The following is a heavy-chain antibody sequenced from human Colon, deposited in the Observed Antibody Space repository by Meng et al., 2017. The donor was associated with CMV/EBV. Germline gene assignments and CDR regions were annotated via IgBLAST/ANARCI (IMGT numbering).Heavy chain of an antibody. J-gene: IGHJ6*02. CDR3: ARDPAHVLEVVSPAYYYDMGV. CDR1: GFTFGDYA. CDR2: IKPDGSEQ. V-gene: IGHV3-7*01. D-gene: IGHD2-2*01. Sequence: GESLKISCTASGFTFGDYAMSWVRQAPGKGLQWVANIKPDGSEQYYEDSVKGRFTISRDNAKKSLYLQMNSLRAEDTAVYYCARDPAHVLEVVSPAYYYDMGVWGQGTTVTVSS.